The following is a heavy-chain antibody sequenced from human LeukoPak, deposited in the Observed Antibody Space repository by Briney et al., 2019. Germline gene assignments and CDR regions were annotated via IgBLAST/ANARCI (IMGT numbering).Heavy chain of an antibody. J-gene: IGHJ5*02. CDR3: ARSRIAVAGGWFDP. V-gene: IGHV3-30*02. D-gene: IGHD6-19*01. Sequence: GGSLRLSCAASGFTFSSYGMHWVRQAPGKGLEWVAFIRYDGSNKYYADSVKGRFTISRDNSKNTLYLQMNSLRAEDTAVYYCARSRIAVAGGWFDPWGQGTLVTVSS. CDR1: GFTFSSYG. CDR2: IRYDGSNK.